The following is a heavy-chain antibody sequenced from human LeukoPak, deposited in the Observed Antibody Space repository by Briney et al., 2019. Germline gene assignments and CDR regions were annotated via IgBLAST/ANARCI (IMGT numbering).Heavy chain of an antibody. CDR2: ISAYNGNT. CDR1: GYTFTSYG. D-gene: IGHD6-13*01. Sequence: ASVKVSCKASGYTFTSYGISWVRQAPGQGLEWMGWISAYNGNTNYAQKLQGRATMTTDTSTSTAYMELRSLRSDDTAVYYCARGVDVAAETNWFDPWGQGTLVTVSS. V-gene: IGHV1-18*01. J-gene: IGHJ5*02. CDR3: ARGVDVAAETNWFDP.